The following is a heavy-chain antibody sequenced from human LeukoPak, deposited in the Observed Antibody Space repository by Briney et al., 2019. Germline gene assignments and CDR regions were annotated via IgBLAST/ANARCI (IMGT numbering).Heavy chain of an antibody. V-gene: IGHV3-7*01. D-gene: IGHD2-2*01. CDR3: ARPRGCGSARCNNFDY. CDR2: IKQDGSEK. Sequence: PGGSLRLSCAASGFTFSSYSMNWVRQAPGKGLEWVANIKQDGSEKYYVDSVKGRFIISRANARNSLYLQMNNLRAEDTAVYYCARPRGCGSARCNNFDYWGQGTLVTVSS. J-gene: IGHJ4*02. CDR1: GFTFSSYS.